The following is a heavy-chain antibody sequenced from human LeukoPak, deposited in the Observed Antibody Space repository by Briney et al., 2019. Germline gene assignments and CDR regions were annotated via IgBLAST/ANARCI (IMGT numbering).Heavy chain of an antibody. CDR1: GGSISSSSYY. CDR3: ARHSLWDIVVVPAATEYYFDY. Sequence: SETLSLTCTVSGGSISSSSYYWGWIRQPPGKGLEWIGSIYYSGSTYYNPSLKSRVTISVDTSKNQFSLKLSSVTAADTAVYYCARHSLWDIVVVPAATEYYFDYWGQGTLVTVSS. CDR2: IYYSGST. V-gene: IGHV4-39*01. D-gene: IGHD2-2*01. J-gene: IGHJ4*02.